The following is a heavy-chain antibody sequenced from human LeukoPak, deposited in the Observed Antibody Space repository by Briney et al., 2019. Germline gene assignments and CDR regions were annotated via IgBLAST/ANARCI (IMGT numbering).Heavy chain of an antibody. CDR2: FDPEDGET. CDR3: ATDPDIVVVPAAGQLGY. D-gene: IGHD2-2*01. J-gene: IGHJ4*02. V-gene: IGHV1-24*01. CDR1: VYTLTELS. Sequence: ASVTVSFKVSVYTLTELSMHGVRQAPGKGRGGVGGFDPEDGETIYAQKFQGRVTVTEDTSTDTAYMELSSLRSEDTAVYYCATDPDIVVVPAAGQLGYWGQGTLVTVSS.